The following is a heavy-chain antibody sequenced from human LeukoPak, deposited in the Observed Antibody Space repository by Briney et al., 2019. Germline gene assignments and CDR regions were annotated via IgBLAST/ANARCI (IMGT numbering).Heavy chain of an antibody. CDR3: ARAYYDSWSGYFYYYYYMDV. CDR2: ISAYNGNT. V-gene: IGHV1-18*01. Sequence: PWASVKVSCKASGYTFTSYGISWVRQAPGQGLEWMGWISAYNGNTNYAQKFQGRVTMTRDTSISTAYLELSRLRSDDTAVYYCARAYYDSWSGYFYYYYYMDVWGKGTTVTVSS. J-gene: IGHJ6*03. D-gene: IGHD3-3*01. CDR1: GYTFTSYG.